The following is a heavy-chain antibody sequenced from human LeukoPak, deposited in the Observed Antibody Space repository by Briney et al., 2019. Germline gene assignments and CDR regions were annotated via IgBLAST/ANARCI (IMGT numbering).Heavy chain of an antibody. CDR2: ISGGGGST. V-gene: IGHV3-23*01. J-gene: IGHJ4*02. Sequence: PGGSLRLSCAASGFTFSSYAMSWVRQAPGKGLEWVSAISGGGGSTYYAGSVKGRFTISRDNSKNTLFLQMNSLRAEDTAVYYCAKDRGYSGYDPLDDWGQGTLVTVSS. D-gene: IGHD5-12*01. CDR1: GFTFSSYA. CDR3: AKDRGYSGYDPLDD.